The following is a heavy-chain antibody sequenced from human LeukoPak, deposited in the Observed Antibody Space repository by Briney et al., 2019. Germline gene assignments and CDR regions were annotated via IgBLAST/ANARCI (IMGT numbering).Heavy chain of an antibody. CDR1: VYTFTGYY. D-gene: IGHD3-10*01. J-gene: IGHJ5*02. V-gene: IGHV1-2*04. CDR3: ARGGYYYGSGSFDWFDP. Sequence: ASVKVSCKASVYTFTGYYMHWVRQAPGQGLEWMGWINPNSGGTNYAQKFQGWVTMTRDTSISTAYMELSRLRSDDTAVYYCARGGYYYGSGSFDWFDPWGQGTLVTVSS. CDR2: INPNSGGT.